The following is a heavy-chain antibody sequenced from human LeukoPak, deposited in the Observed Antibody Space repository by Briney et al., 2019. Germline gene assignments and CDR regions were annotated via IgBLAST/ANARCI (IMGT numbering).Heavy chain of an antibody. J-gene: IGHJ5*02. V-gene: IGHV4-31*03. CDR2: IYYSGTT. Sequence: SQTLSFTCTVSGDSIRSGGHFWSWIRQHPEKGLEWIGYIYYSGTTKYNPSLKSRVTISVDTSTNQFSLKLTSVTAADTAVYYCAREIITEGDCFDPWGQGILVTVSS. CDR3: AREIITEGDCFDP. CDR1: GDSIRSGGHF. D-gene: IGHD3-10*01.